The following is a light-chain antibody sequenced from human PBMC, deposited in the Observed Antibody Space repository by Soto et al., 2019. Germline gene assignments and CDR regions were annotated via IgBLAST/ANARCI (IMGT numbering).Light chain of an antibody. V-gene: IGLV2-8*01. CDR2: EVS. CDR3: ASFRSGTILV. Sequence: QSVLTQPPSASGSPGQSVTISCTGTSSDVGGYTYVSWYQQHPGKAPKLMIYEVSKRPSGVPDRFSGSKSGNTASLTVSGLQAEDEADYFCASFRSGTILVFGSGTKVTVL. J-gene: IGLJ1*01. CDR1: SSDVGGYTY.